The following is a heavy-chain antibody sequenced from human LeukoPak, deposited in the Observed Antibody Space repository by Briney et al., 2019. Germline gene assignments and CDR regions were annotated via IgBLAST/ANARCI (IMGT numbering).Heavy chain of an antibody. D-gene: IGHD3-3*01. CDR1: GFTFSSYW. CDR3: ARARPFTIFGVVTAFDP. Sequence: PGGSLSLSCAASGFTFSSYWMHWVPQAPGQGLVWCSRINTDSSSTSYADSVQARFTTPKENAQNTLYLQLNRLRPQPTAGHYFARARPFTIFGVVTAFDPWGQGTLVTVSS. J-gene: IGHJ5*02. CDR2: INTDSSST. V-gene: IGHV3-74*01.